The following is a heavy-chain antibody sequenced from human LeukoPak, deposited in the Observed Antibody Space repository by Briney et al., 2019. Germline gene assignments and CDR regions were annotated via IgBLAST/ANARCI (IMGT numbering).Heavy chain of an antibody. J-gene: IGHJ4*02. Sequence: SVKVSCKASGGTFSSYAISWVRQAPGQGLEWMGRIIPIFGIANYAQKFQGRVTMTTDTSTSTAYMELRSLRSDDTAVYYCAATLGGYCSGGSCYSSDYWGQGTLVTVSS. V-gene: IGHV1-69*04. CDR1: GGTFSSYA. CDR3: AATLGGYCSGGSCYSSDY. D-gene: IGHD2-15*01. CDR2: IIPIFGIA.